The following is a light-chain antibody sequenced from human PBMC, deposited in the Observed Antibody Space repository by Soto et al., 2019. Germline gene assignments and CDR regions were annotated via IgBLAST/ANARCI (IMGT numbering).Light chain of an antibody. Sequence: MQMTQSPSAVAASVGDGVTITFRVSQGVRDWVAWYQQKPGKAPKLLFSTTSTLEDGVPSRFSGSASGTEFTLTISSLQPEDFATYYCQQANSFPPTTFGQGTKVDIK. J-gene: IGKJ1*01. V-gene: IGKV1-12*01. CDR3: QQANSFPPTT. CDR2: TTS. CDR1: QGVRDW.